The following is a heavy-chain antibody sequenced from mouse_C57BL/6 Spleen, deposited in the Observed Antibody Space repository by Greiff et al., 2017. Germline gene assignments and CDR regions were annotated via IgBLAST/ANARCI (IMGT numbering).Heavy chain of an antibody. CDR3: AYSNYVEGAMDY. CDR1: GYSITSGYY. CDR2: ISYDGSN. V-gene: IGHV3-6*01. Sequence: DVKLQESGPGLVKPSQSLSLTCSVTGYSITSGYYWNWIRQFPGNKLEWMGYISYDGSNNYNPSLKNRISITRDTSKNQFFLKLNSVTTEDTATYYCAYSNYVEGAMDYWGQGTSVTVSS. D-gene: IGHD2-5*01. J-gene: IGHJ4*01.